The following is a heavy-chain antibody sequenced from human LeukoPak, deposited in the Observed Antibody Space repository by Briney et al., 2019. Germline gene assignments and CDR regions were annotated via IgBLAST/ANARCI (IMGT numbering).Heavy chain of an antibody. V-gene: IGHV5-51*01. J-gene: IGHJ3*02. Sequence: GESLKISCKGSGYSFTSYWIGWVRQMPGKGLEWMGIIYPCDSDTRYSPSFQGQVTISADKSISTAYLQWSSLKASDTAMYYCARHGTSGYSSSWDNPYDAFDIWGQGTMVTVSS. D-gene: IGHD6-13*01. CDR2: IYPCDSDT. CDR1: GYSFTSYW. CDR3: ARHGTSGYSSSWDNPYDAFDI.